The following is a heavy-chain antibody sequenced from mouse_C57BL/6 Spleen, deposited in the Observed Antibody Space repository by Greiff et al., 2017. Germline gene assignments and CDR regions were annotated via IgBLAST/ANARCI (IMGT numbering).Heavy chain of an antibody. J-gene: IGHJ3*01. CDR1: GFTFSSYA. D-gene: IGHD2-14*01. CDR2: ISDGGSYT. Sequence: DVMLVESGGGLVKPGGSLKLSCAASGFTFSSYAMSWVRQTPEKRLEWVATISDGGSYTYYPDNVKGRFTISRDHDKHNLYLQMRHLESEGTAMYYCARKYDRPLFAYWGQGTLVTVSA. CDR3: ARKYDRPLFAY. V-gene: IGHV5-4*03.